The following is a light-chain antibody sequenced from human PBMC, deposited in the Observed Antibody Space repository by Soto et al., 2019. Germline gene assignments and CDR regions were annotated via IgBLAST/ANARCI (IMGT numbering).Light chain of an antibody. V-gene: IGKV1-39*01. CDR3: QQRYSTPRT. Sequence: DLQMTQSPSSLSASVGDRVTITCRASQSISSYLNWYQQTPGKAPKRLIYAASSLPSGVPSRFSGSGYGTDFTLTISSLQPEDFATYYCQQRYSTPRTFGQGTKVEIK. J-gene: IGKJ1*01. CDR2: AAS. CDR1: QSISSY.